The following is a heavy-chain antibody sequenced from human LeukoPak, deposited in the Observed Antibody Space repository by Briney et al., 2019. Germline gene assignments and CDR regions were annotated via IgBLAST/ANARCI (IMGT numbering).Heavy chain of an antibody. Sequence: GASVKVSCKASGYTFTSYGISWVRQAPGQGVEWMGWISAYNGNTNYAQKLQGRVTMTTDTSTSTAYMELRSLRSDDTAVYYCARDSRLNYYDSSGYYPFDYWGQGTLVTVSS. CDR1: GYTFTSYG. V-gene: IGHV1-18*01. CDR3: ARDSRLNYYDSSGYYPFDY. D-gene: IGHD3-22*01. J-gene: IGHJ4*02. CDR2: ISAYNGNT.